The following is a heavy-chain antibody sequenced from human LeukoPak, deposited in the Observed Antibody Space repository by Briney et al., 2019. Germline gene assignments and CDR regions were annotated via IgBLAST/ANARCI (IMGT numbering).Heavy chain of an antibody. J-gene: IGHJ5*02. D-gene: IGHD3-22*01. CDR1: GFTLEDYP. V-gene: IGHV3-9*01. CDR3: AKDTGYYDSSGYFGGRFDP. CDR2: ISWNSGSI. Sequence: GRSLRLSCAASGFTLEDYPMHGVRQPPGKGREGVSGISWNSGSIGYADSVKGRFTISRDNAKNSLYLQMNSLRAEDTALYYCAKDTGYYDSSGYFGGRFDPWGQGTLVTVSS.